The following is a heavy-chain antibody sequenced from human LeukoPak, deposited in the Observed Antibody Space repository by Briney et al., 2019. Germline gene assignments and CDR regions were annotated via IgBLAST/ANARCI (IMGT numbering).Heavy chain of an antibody. CDR1: GGSISSGGFY. D-gene: IGHD3-3*01. V-gene: IGHV4-39*01. CDR3: ARHQYDFWSGYPFGYFDY. CDR2: IYYSGST. J-gene: IGHJ4*02. Sequence: PSETLSLTCTVSGGSISSGGFYWSWIRQPPGKGLEWIGSIYYSGSTYYNPSLKSRVTISVDTSKNQFSLKLSSVTAADTAVYYCARHQYDFWSGYPFGYFDYWGQGTLVTVSS.